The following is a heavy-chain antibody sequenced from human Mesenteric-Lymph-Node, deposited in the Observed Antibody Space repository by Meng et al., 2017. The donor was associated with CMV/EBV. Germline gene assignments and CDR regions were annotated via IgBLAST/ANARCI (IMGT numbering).Heavy chain of an antibody. V-gene: IGHV3-53*01. CDR1: GFTVSSNY. CDR3: AARRGDY. CDR2: IYSGGST. J-gene: IGHJ4*02. Sequence: GESLKISCAASGFTVSSNYMSWVRQAPGKGLEWVSVIYSGGSTYYADSVKGRFTISRDNSKNTLYLQMNSLRAEDTAVYYCAARRGDYWGQGTLVTVSS. D-gene: IGHD3-10*01.